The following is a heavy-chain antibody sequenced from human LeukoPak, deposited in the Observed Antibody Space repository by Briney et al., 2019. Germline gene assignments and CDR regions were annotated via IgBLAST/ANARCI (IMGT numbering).Heavy chain of an antibody. Sequence: SETLSLTCTVSGGSISGYYWSWIRQPPGKGLEWIGYIYYSGSTNYNPSLKSRVTISVDTSKNQFSLKLSSVTAADTAVYYCVRDNIAAAGRDYYYGMDVWGQGTTVTVSS. D-gene: IGHD6-13*01. CDR3: VRDNIAAAGRDYYYGMDV. CDR2: IYYSGST. V-gene: IGHV4-59*01. CDR1: GGSISGYY. J-gene: IGHJ6*02.